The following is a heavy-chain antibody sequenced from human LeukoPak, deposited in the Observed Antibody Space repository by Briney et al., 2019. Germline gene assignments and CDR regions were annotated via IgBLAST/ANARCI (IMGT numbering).Heavy chain of an antibody. CDR1: GFTVSSNY. CDR3: ASAKNYYSYMDV. Sequence: GGSRRLSCAASGFTVSSNYMSWVRQAPGKGLKWVSVIYTGGSTYYADSVKGRFTISRDNSKNTLYLQMNSLRAEDTAVYYCASAKNYYSYMDVWGKGTTVTVSS. CDR2: IYTGGST. J-gene: IGHJ6*03. V-gene: IGHV3-53*01.